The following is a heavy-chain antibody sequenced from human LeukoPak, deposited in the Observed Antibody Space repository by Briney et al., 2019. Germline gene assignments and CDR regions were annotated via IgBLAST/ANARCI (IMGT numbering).Heavy chain of an antibody. D-gene: IGHD3-22*01. V-gene: IGHV4-39*07. CDR1: GGSISSSSYY. CDR2: IYYSGST. Sequence: SETLSLTCTVSGGSISSSSYYWGWIRQPPGKGLEWIGSIYYSGSTYYNPSLKSRVTISVDTSKNQFSLKLSSVTAADTAVYYCARNGFDYYDSSGYYNYYFDYWGQGTLVTVSS. J-gene: IGHJ4*02. CDR3: ARNGFDYYDSSGYYNYYFDY.